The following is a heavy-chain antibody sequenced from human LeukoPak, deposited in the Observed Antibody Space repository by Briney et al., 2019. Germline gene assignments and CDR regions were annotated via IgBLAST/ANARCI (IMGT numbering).Heavy chain of an antibody. D-gene: IGHD3-10*01. CDR3: ARGFGSGTSPIDL. CDR2: IYATDLT. V-gene: IGHV4-4*07. Sequence: SETLSLTCTVSGRSIRSVYWNWIRQSAGKGLEWIGRIYATDLTNYNPSLKSRVALSVDMSKNELSLTLKSVTAADTAVYYCARGFGSGTSPIDLWGQGALVTVSS. CDR1: GRSIRSVY. J-gene: IGHJ5*02.